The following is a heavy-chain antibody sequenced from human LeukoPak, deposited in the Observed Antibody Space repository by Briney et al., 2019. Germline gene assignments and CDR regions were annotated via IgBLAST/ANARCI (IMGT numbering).Heavy chain of an antibody. CDR3: ARNGGNSDFDY. D-gene: IGHD4-23*01. Sequence: SETLSLTCTVSGGSISSGGYYWSWIRQHPGKGLEWIGYIYYSGSTYYNPSLKSRVTISVDTSKNQFSLKLSSVTAADTAVYYCARNGGNSDFDYWGQGTLVTVSS. CDR2: IYYSGST. J-gene: IGHJ4*02. CDR1: GGSISSGGYY. V-gene: IGHV4-31*03.